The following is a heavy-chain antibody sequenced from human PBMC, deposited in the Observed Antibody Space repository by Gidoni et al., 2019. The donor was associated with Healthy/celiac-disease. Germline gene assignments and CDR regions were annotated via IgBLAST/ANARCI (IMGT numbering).Heavy chain of an antibody. J-gene: IGHJ5*02. D-gene: IGHD3-10*01. V-gene: IGHV4-59*01. CDR3: ARDRGSGAWFDP. CDR1: GGSISSYY. CDR2: IYYSGST. Sequence: QVQLQESGPGLVKPSETLSLTCTVSGGSISSYYWSWIRQPPGKGLEWSGYIYYSGSTNYNPSRKSRVTISVDTSKNQFSLKLSSVTAADTAVYYCARDRGSGAWFDPWGQGTLVTVSS.